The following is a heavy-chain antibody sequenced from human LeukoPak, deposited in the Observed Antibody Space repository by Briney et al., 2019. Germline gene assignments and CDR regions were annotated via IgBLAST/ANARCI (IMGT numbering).Heavy chain of an antibody. Sequence: GASVKVSCKASGYTFTDYYIDWVRQAPGQGLEWMGWISAYNGNTNYAQKLQGRVTMTTDTSTSTAYMELRSLRSDDTAVYYCARDLGNAYAFDIWGQGTMVTVSS. CDR2: ISAYNGNT. CDR3: ARDLGNAYAFDI. V-gene: IGHV1-18*04. D-gene: IGHD1-1*01. CDR1: GYTFTDYY. J-gene: IGHJ3*02.